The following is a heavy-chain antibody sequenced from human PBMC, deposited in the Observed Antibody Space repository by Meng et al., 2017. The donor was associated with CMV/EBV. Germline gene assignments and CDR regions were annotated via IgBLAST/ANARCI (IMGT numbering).Heavy chain of an antibody. D-gene: IGHD1-26*01. CDR1: GGSISSYY. J-gene: IGHJ3*02. CDR2: IYYSGST. V-gene: IGHV4-59*01. CDR3: ARAGGAFDI. Sequence: GSLRLSCTVPGGSISSYYWSWIRQPPGKGLEWIGYIYYSGSTNYNPSLKSRVTISVDTSKNQFSLKLSSVTAADTAVYYCARAGGAFDIWGQGTMVTVSS.